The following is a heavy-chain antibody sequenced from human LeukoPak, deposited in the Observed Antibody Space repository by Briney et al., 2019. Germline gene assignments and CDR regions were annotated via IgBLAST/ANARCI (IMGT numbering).Heavy chain of an antibody. CDR2: INPNSGGT. Sequence: ASVKVSCKASGYTFTGYYMHWVRQAPGQGLEWMGWINPNSGGTNYAQKFQGRVTMTRDTSISTAYMELSGLRSDDTAVYYCARDYYGSGNDNWFDPWGQGTLVTVSS. J-gene: IGHJ5*02. V-gene: IGHV1-2*02. D-gene: IGHD3-10*01. CDR1: GYTFTGYY. CDR3: ARDYYGSGNDNWFDP.